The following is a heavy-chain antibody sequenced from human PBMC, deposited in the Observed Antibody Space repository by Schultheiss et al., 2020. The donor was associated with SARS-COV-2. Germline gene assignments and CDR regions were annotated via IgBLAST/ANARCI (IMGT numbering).Heavy chain of an antibody. J-gene: IGHJ5*02. CDR2: IYYSGST. CDR1: GGSFSGYY. D-gene: IGHD6-13*01. V-gene: IGHV4-34*01. Sequence: SQTLSLTCAVYGGSFSGYYWSWIRQPPGKGLEWIGYIYYSGSTYYNPSLKSRVTISADTSKNQFSLKLRSVTATDTAVYYCARVKQQLYVWFDPWGQGTLVTVSS. CDR3: ARVKQQLYVWFDP.